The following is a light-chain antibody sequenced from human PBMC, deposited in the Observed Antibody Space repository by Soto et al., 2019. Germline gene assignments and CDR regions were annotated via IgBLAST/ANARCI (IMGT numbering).Light chain of an antibody. Sequence: QSVLTQPPSVSGAPGQRVTISCTGSSSNIGAGYDVHWYQQLPGTAPKLLIYGNSNRPSGVPDRFSGSKSGTSASLAITRLQAEDDADYYCQSYDSSLSVVVFGGGTKLTVL. CDR2: GNS. J-gene: IGLJ2*01. CDR3: QSYDSSLSVVV. CDR1: SSNIGAGYD. V-gene: IGLV1-40*01.